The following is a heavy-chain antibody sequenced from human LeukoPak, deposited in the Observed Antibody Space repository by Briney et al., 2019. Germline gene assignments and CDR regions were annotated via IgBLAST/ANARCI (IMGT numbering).Heavy chain of an antibody. V-gene: IGHV1-2*04. CDR1: GYTFTGYY. D-gene: IGHD3-3*01. CDR2: INPNSGGT. J-gene: IGHJ4*02. CDR3: ARGVPYYDFWSGYYTDY. Sequence: ASVKVSCKASGYTFTGYYMHWVRQAPGQGLEWMGWINPNSGGTNYAQKFQGWVTMTRDTSISTAYMELSRLRSDDTAVYYCARGVPYYDFWSGYYTDYWGQGTLVTVSS.